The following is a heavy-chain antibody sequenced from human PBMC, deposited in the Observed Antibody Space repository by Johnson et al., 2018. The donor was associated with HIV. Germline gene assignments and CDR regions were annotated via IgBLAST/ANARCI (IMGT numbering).Heavy chain of an antibody. D-gene: IGHD4-23*01. Sequence: VQLVESGGGVVQPGGSLRLSCAASGFTFSSYAMHWVRQAPGKGLEWVSAISGSGGSTYYADSVKGRFTISRDNSKNTLYLQMNSLRAEDTDVYYCARWGVVTPHAFDIWGQGTMVTVSS. CDR3: ARWGVVTPHAFDI. CDR2: ISGSGGST. CDR1: GFTFSSYA. V-gene: IGHV3-NL1*01. J-gene: IGHJ3*02.